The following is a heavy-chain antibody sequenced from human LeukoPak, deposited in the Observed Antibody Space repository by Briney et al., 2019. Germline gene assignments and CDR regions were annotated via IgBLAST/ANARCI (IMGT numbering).Heavy chain of an antibody. V-gene: IGHV3-23*01. J-gene: IGHJ5*02. CDR3: AKSGDDSSGYSYVEDHNWFDH. CDR1: GFTFSSDA. Sequence: YPGGSLRLSCAASGFTFSSDARSWLRQAPGKGLEWVSAISGSGGSTYYADSVRRRFTISRDNSKDTLYLQMNSLRAEDTAVYYCAKSGDDSSGYSYVEDHNWFDHWGQGTLVTVSS. CDR2: ISGSGGST. D-gene: IGHD3-22*01.